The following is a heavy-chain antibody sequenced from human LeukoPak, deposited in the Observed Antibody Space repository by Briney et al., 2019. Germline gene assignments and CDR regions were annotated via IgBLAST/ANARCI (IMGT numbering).Heavy chain of an antibody. CDR1: GGSISSSSYY. CDR2: IYYSGST. J-gene: IGHJ5*02. D-gene: IGHD3-10*01. Sequence: NPSETLSLTCTVSGGSISSSSYYWGWIRQPPGKGLEWIGSIYYSGSTYYNPSLKSRVAISVDTSKNQFSLKLSSVTAADTAVYYCARHSPGRWFDPWGQGTLVTVSS. CDR3: ARHSPGRWFDP. V-gene: IGHV4-39*01.